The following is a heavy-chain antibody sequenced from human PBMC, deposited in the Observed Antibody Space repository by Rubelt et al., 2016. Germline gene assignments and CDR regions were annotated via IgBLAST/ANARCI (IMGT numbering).Heavy chain of an antibody. V-gene: IGHV4-59*01. CDR3: ARGYYYDSSGYYSGMDV. Sequence: QVQLQESGPGLVKPSETLSLTCTVSGGSISSYYWSWIRQPPGKGLEWIGYIYYSGSTNYNPSLKSRVTIAVDTSKNQFSLKLSSVTAADTAVYYCARGYYYDSSGYYSGMDVWGQGTTVTVSS. J-gene: IGHJ6*02. D-gene: IGHD3-22*01. CDR1: GGSISSYY. CDR2: IYYSGST.